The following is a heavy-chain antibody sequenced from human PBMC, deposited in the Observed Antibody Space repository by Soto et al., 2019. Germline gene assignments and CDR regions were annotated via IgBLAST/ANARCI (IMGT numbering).Heavy chain of an antibody. Sequence: QVQLVQSGAEVRQPASSVKVSCKTSGGTFSSYAISWVRQAPGQGLEWMGGIVPIVDTSTYAQKFQGRVTITADESTSTVYMELSSLRSDDTAVYYCVRVVAIPGYPDKCGQGTLVTVSS. CDR3: VRVVAIPGYPDK. V-gene: IGHV1-69*12. CDR2: IVPIVDTS. J-gene: IGHJ4*02. CDR1: GGTFSSYA. D-gene: IGHD5-12*01.